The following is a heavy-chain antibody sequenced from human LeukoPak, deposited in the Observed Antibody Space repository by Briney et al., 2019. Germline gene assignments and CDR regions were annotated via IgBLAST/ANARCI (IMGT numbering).Heavy chain of an antibody. J-gene: IGHJ3*02. V-gene: IGHV3-48*02. Sequence: AGTLSLSCAASGFTFSSYSMNWVRQAPGKGLEWVSHMSSGSGSISYADSVKGRFNMSRDNAKNSLYMQMNSLRDEDTAIYYCVRRMGGVWGLAFYSWGTGTMVTVSS. CDR2: MSSGSGSI. CDR1: GFTFSSYS. D-gene: IGHD3-16*01. CDR3: VRRMGGVWGLAFYS.